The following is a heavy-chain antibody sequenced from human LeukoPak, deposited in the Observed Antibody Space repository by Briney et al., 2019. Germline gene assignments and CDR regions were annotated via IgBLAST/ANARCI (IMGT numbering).Heavy chain of an antibody. J-gene: IGHJ6*02. V-gene: IGHV3-43*02. CDR2: IGGAGTGT. D-gene: IGHD6-13*01. Sequence: GGSLRLSCAASGFTFDDYAMPWVRQVPGRGLEWVSLIGGAGTGTYYADSVKGRFTISRDNSKNSLYLQMNSLRTEDTALYYCAKAAAAGNYYYYGMDVWGQGTTVTVSS. CDR1: GFTFDDYA. CDR3: AKAAAAGNYYYYGMDV.